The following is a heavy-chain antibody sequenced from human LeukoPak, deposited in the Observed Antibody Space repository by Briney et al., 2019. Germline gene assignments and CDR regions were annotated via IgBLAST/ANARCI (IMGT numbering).Heavy chain of an antibody. Sequence: PSETLSLTCTVSGGSISSYYWSWIRQPPGKGLEWIGYIYYSGSTNYNPSLKSRVTISVDTSKNQFSLKLSSVTAADTAVYYCARQKGWFDPWAREPWSPSPQ. CDR2: IYYSGST. J-gene: IGHJ5*02. CDR3: ARQKGWFDP. CDR1: GGSISSYY. V-gene: IGHV4-59*08.